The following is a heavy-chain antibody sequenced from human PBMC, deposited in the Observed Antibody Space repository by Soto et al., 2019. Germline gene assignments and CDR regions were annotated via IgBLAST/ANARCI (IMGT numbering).Heavy chain of an antibody. CDR2: IWHDGSNK. V-gene: IGHV3-33*01. Sequence: QVQLVESGGGVVQPGRSLRLSCAASGFTFSSYDMYWVRQAPGKGLESVAVIWHDGSNKYYADSVKGRFTISRDNFKNTLYMQMNSLRAEDTAVYYCARGGWRANWYFDIWGRGTLVTVSS. J-gene: IGHJ2*01. D-gene: IGHD2-15*01. CDR1: GFTFSSYD. CDR3: ARGGWRANWYFDI.